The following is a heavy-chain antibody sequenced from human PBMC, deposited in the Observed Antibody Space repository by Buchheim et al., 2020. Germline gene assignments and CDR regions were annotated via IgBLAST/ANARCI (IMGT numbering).Heavy chain of an antibody. Sequence: QVQLQESGPGLVKPSQTLSLTCTVSGGSISSASYYWSWIRQPAGKGLEWIGRIGAGGTHYYPSLESRATISIDTSKNHFSLNLNSVTAADTAVYYCARGRPYGDYFDYWGQGAL. D-gene: IGHD4-17*01. CDR2: IGAGGT. V-gene: IGHV4-61*02. CDR1: GGSISSASYY. CDR3: ARGRPYGDYFDY. J-gene: IGHJ4*02.